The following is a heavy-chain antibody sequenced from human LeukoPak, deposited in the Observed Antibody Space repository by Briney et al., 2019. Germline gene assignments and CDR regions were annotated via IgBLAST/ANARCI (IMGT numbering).Heavy chain of an antibody. D-gene: IGHD5-12*01. J-gene: IGHJ4*02. Sequence: SETLSLTCAVYGGSFSGYYWSWIRQPPGKGLEWIGEINHSGSTNYNPSLKSRVTISVDMSKNQFSLKLSSVTAADTAVYYCARQVSGYEHYWGQGTLVTVSS. V-gene: IGHV4-34*01. CDR3: ARQVSGYEHY. CDR2: INHSGST. CDR1: GGSFSGYY.